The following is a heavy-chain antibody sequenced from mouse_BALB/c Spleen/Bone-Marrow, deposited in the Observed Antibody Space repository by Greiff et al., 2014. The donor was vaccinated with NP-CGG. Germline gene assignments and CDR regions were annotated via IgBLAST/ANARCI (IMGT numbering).Heavy chain of an antibody. CDR3: ARDMCDGLRWYFDV. J-gene: IGHJ1*01. V-gene: IGHV7-3*02. Sequence: EVMLVESGGGLVQPGGSLRLSCATSGFTFTDYYMSWVRQPPGKALEWLGFIRNKANGYTTDYSASVKGRFTISRDNSQSILYLLMNTLRAEDSATYYCARDMCDGLRWYFDVWGAGTTVTVSS. D-gene: IGHD2-3*01. CDR1: GFTFTDYY. CDR2: IRNKANGYTT.